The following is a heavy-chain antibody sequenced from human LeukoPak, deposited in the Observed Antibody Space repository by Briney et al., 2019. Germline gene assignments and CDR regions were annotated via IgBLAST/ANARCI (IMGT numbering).Heavy chain of an antibody. Sequence: PSETLSLTCIVSGGSISRYYWSWIRQPPGKGLEWIGYIYYSGSTNYNPSLKSRVTISVDTSKNQFSLKLSSVTAADTAVYYCARDGYSYGYMSYYMDVWGKGTTVTVSS. V-gene: IGHV4-59*01. CDR1: GGSISRYY. J-gene: IGHJ6*03. CDR3: ARDGYSYGYMSYYMDV. CDR2: IYYSGST. D-gene: IGHD5-18*01.